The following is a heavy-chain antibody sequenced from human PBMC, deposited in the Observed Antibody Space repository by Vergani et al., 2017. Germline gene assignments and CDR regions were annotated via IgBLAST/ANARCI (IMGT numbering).Heavy chain of an antibody. CDR1: GYTFTGYY. Sequence: QVQLVQSGAEVKKPGASVTVSCKASGYTFTGYYMHWVRQAPGQGLEWMGWINPNSGGTNYAQKFQGWVTMTRDTSISTAYMERSRLRSDDTAVYYWARGQHINYDFVAHPFDYWGQGTLVTVSS. J-gene: IGHJ4*02. CDR2: INPNSGGT. V-gene: IGHV1-2*04. D-gene: IGHD3-3*01. CDR3: ARGQHINYDFVAHPFDY.